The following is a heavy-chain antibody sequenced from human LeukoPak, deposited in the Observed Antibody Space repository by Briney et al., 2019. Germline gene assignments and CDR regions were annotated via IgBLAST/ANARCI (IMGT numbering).Heavy chain of an antibody. J-gene: IGHJ4*02. D-gene: IGHD1-1*01. CDR3: ARDHRDASEGYTSGYFDY. V-gene: IGHV1-46*01. CDR1: EYTFAKYF. CDR2: INPDGGGT. Sequence: ASVKVSCKASEYTFAKYFIHWVRQAPGQGLEWMGVINPDGGGTTYTQKFQGRVTMTRDTSTSTVYMELTSLRSEDTAVYYCARDHRDASEGYTSGYFDYWGQGTLVTVSS.